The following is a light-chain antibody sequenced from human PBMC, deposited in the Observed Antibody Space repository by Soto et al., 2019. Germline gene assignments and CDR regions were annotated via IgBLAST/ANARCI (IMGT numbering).Light chain of an antibody. V-gene: IGKV3-15*01. CDR2: GAY. Sequence: IGLTQSPGRLSLSPGHRTTLSCRDSQSVSSSYLDWYQKKPGQAPRLLFYGAYTRATGLPARLSGTGSGKEFTITIHSMQAEDAAVDDGQQSYNWTRPFAPVTRLEIK. CDR3: QQSYNWTRP. J-gene: IGKJ5*01. CDR1: QSVSSSY.